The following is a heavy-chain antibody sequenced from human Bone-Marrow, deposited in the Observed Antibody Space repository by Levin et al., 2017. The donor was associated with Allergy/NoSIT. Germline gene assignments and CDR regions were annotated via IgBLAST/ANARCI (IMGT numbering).Heavy chain of an antibody. Sequence: SETLSLTCAVSSYSISSGYYWGWIRQPPGKGLEWIGTIYHSGSPYYNPSLKSRVTMSVDTSKNQFSLKLSSVTAADTAVYYCARGYGSKSFAVSYWGQGTLVTVSS. CDR1: SYSISSGYY. D-gene: IGHD4-11*01. CDR2: IYHSGSP. J-gene: IGHJ4*02. V-gene: IGHV4-38-2*01. CDR3: ARGYGSKSFAVSY.